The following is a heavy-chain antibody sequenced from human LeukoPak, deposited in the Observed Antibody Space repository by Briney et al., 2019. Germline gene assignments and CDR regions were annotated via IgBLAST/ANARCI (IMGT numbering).Heavy chain of an antibody. J-gene: IGHJ4*02. CDR3: AREGYSSSWYLDY. V-gene: IGHV4-31*03. Sequence: SATLSLTCTVSGGSISSGGYYWSWIRQHPGKGLEWFWYIYYSGSTYYTPSLKSRVTISVDTSKNQFSLELISVTAADTAVYYCAREGYSSSWYLDYWGQGTLVTVSS. CDR2: IYYSGST. D-gene: IGHD6-13*01. CDR1: GGSISSGGYY.